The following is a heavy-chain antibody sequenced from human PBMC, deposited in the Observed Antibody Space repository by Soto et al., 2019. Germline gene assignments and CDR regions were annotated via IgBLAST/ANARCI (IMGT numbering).Heavy chain of an antibody. Sequence: GGSLRLSCAASGFTFNNYAMAWVRQIPGKGLQWVATITGSGVDTYYADSVKGRFTISRDNSRSTLSLHMSSLRAEETAVYYCAKLPYVNGFESAAGEQFEYWGHGSLVTVSS. CDR1: GFTFNNYA. CDR3: AKLPYVNGFESAAGEQFEY. CDR2: ITGSGVDT. V-gene: IGHV3-23*01. D-gene: IGHD2-8*01. J-gene: IGHJ4*01.